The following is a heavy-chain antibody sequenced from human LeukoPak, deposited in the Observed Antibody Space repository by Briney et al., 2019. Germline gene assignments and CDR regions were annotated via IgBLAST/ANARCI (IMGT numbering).Heavy chain of an antibody. V-gene: IGHV1-46*03. Sequence: ALVKVSCKASGYTFTSYYMHWVRQAPGQGLEWMGIINPSGGSTSYAQKFQGRVTMTRDTSTSTVYMELSSLRSEDTAVYYCAGTDTAMVTFDYWGQGTLVTVSS. CDR2: INPSGGST. CDR1: GYTFTSYY. D-gene: IGHD5-18*01. CDR3: AGTDTAMVTFDY. J-gene: IGHJ4*02.